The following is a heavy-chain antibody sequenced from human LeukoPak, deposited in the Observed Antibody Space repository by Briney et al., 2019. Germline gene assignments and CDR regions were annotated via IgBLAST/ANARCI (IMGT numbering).Heavy chain of an antibody. CDR1: RFTFSNYA. CDR2: ISGTGGTT. CDR3: ASRSSIWSGYQDTLYYFDS. V-gene: IGHV3-23*01. J-gene: IGHJ4*02. Sequence: GGSLRLSCAASRFTFSNYAMNWVRQAPGKGLEWVSGISGTGGTTYYADSMKGRFTISRDNSKNTLYLQMNGLRAEDTAVYYCASRSSIWSGYQDTLYYFDSWGQGTLVTVSS. D-gene: IGHD3-3*01.